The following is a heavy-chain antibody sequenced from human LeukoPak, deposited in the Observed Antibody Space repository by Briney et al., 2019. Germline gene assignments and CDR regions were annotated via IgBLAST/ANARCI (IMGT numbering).Heavy chain of an antibody. Sequence: GGSLRLSCAASGFALSSHWMTWVRQVPGRGPEWVANVNRDGSETYYLDSVKGRFTISKDNAKNSLYLQMNSLRAEDTAVYYCAKGQGMQLLTYWGQGTLVTVSS. CDR3: AKGQGMQLLTY. CDR1: GFALSSHW. CDR2: VNRDGSET. J-gene: IGHJ4*02. D-gene: IGHD2-2*01. V-gene: IGHV3-7*03.